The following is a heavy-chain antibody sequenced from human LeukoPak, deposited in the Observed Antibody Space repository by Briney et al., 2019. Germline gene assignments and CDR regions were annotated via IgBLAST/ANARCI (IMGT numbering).Heavy chain of an antibody. CDR2: ISSSSSTI. J-gene: IGHJ4*02. V-gene: IGHV3-48*01. CDR1: GFTFSSYS. Sequence: GGSLRLSCAASGFTFSSYSMNWVRQAPGKGLEWVSYISSSSSTIYYADSVKGRFTISRDNAKNSLYLQMNSLRAEDTAVYYCARGASPLDYWGQGTLVTVSS. D-gene: IGHD6-6*01. CDR3: ARGASPLDY.